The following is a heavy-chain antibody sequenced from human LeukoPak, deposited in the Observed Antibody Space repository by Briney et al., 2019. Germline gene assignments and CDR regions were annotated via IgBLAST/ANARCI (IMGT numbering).Heavy chain of an antibody. CDR3: AIDSGYSSSWYDAFDI. V-gene: IGHV3-20*04. J-gene: IGHJ3*02. Sequence: GGSLRLSCAASGFNFDDYGMSWVRQAPGKGLEWVSGINWNGGSTGYEDSVKGRFTISRDNAKNSLYLQMNSLRAEDTALYYCAIDSGYSSSWYDAFDIWGQGIMVTVSS. CDR1: GFNFDDYG. D-gene: IGHD6-13*01. CDR2: INWNGGST.